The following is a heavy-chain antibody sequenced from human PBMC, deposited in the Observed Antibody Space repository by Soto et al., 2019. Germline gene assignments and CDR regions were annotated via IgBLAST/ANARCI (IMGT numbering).Heavy chain of an antibody. Sequence: TVSGGSISSGDYYWSWIRQPPGKGLEWVGYIYYSGSTYYNPSLKSRLTISVDTSKNQFSLKMSSVTAADTAVYFCARLRGYCTGTNCYDLYGMDVWGQGTTVTVSS. J-gene: IGHJ6*02. D-gene: IGHD2-2*01. CDR2: IYYSGST. CDR3: ARLRGYCTGTNCYDLYGMDV. V-gene: IGHV4-30-4*01. CDR1: GGSISSGDYY.